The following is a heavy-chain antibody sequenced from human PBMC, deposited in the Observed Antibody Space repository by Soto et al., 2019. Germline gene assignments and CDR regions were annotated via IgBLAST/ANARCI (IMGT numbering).Heavy chain of an antibody. J-gene: IGHJ4*02. CDR1: GGTCSSYA. CDR3: ARGNYYDSSGYPHPMGY. CDR2: IIPIFGTA. Sequence: SVKVSCKASGGTCSSYAISWVRQAPGQGLEWMGGIIPIFGTANYAQKFQGRVTITADESTSTAYMELSSLRSEDTAVYYCARGNYYDSSGYPHPMGYWGQGTLVTVS. D-gene: IGHD3-22*01. V-gene: IGHV1-69*13.